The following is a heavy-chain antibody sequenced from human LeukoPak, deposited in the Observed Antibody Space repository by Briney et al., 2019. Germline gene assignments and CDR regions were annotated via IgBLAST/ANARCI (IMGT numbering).Heavy chain of an antibody. CDR3: ARVVYDSSGYYCDY. J-gene: IGHJ4*02. V-gene: IGHV3-33*08. CDR1: GFTVSSNY. Sequence: GGSLRLSCAASGFTVSSNYMSWVRQAPGKGLEWVAVIWYDGSHKYYADSVKGRFTISRDNSKNTLYLQMNSLRAEDTAVYYCARVVYDSSGYYCDYWGQGTLVTVSS. CDR2: IWYDGSHK. D-gene: IGHD3-22*01.